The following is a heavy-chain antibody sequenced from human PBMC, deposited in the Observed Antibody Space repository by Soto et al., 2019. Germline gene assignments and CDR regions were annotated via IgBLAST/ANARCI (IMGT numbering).Heavy chain of an antibody. J-gene: IGHJ4*02. Sequence: ASVKVSCKASGYTFTSYGISWVRQAPGQGLEWMGWISAYNGNTNYAQKLQGRVTMTTDTSTSTAYMELRSLRSYDAAVYYCARVGWGHLAAIGDYWGQGTLVTVSS. V-gene: IGHV1-18*01. CDR3: ARVGWGHLAAIGDY. CDR2: ISAYNGNT. CDR1: GYTFTSYG. D-gene: IGHD2-15*01.